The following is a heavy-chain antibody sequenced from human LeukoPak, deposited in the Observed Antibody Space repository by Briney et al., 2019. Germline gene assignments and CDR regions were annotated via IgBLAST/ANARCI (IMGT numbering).Heavy chain of an antibody. CDR2: IYDSGNT. J-gene: IGHJ3*02. CDR1: GGSVTSDY. D-gene: IGHD3-22*01. V-gene: IGHV4-59*02. Sequence: SETLSLTCTVSGGSVTSDYWSWIRQPPGKGLEWIGYIYDSGNTNYSPSLKSRVAMSIDTSKNQFSLRLSSVTAADTAVYYCARLMTYYYQGSGYYYNINSLYDAFDIWGQGTLVTVS. CDR3: ARLMTYYYQGSGYYYNINSLYDAFDI.